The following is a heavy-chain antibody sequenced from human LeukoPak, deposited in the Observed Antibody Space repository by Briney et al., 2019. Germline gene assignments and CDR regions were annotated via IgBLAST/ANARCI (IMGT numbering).Heavy chain of an antibody. V-gene: IGHV1-2*02. CDR2: INPKSGGT. D-gene: IGHD2-15*01. CDR3: ARELEDY. J-gene: IGHJ4*02. CDR1: GYTFTGYY. Sequence: ASVKVSCKASGYTFTGYYMHWVRQAPGQGLEWMGWINPKSGGTNYAQKFQGRVTMTRDTSIRTAYMELSRLRSDDTAVYYCARELEDYWGQGTLVTVSS.